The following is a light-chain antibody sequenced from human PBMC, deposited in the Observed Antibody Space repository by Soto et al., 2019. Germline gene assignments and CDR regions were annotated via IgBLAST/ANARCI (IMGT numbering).Light chain of an antibody. V-gene: IGKV3-20*01. J-gene: IGKJ2*01. CDR2: DAS. CDR1: QSVSSSY. CDR3: QEYGSSSYT. Sequence: EIVLTQSPGTLSLSPGERATLSCRASQSVSSSYLAWYQQKPGQAPRLLIYDASSSATGIPERFSGSGSGTDFTLAISRLEPEDFAVYYCQEYGSSSYTFGQGTKLEIK.